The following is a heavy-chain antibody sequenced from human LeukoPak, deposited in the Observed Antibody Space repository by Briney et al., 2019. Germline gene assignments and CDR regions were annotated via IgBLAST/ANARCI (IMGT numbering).Heavy chain of an antibody. CDR3: ASLIAAALRGAFDI. Sequence: SKTLSLTCTVSGGSISSSSYYWGWIRQPPGKGLEWIGSIYYSGSTYYNPSLKSRVTISVDTSKNQFSLKLSSVTAADTAVYYCASLIAAALRGAFDIWGQGTMVTVSS. V-gene: IGHV4-39*01. CDR1: GGSISSSSYY. J-gene: IGHJ3*02. D-gene: IGHD6-13*01. CDR2: IYYSGST.